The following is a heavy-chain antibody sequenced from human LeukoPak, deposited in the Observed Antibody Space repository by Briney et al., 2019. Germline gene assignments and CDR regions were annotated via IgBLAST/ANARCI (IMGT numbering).Heavy chain of an antibody. V-gene: IGHV1-69*04. CDR1: GGTFSSYA. CDR3: ARCFLVSTSWKVYYYYGMDV. D-gene: IGHD2-2*01. J-gene: IGHJ6*02. CDR2: IIPILGIA. Sequence: WASVKVSCKASGGTFSSYAISWVRQAPGQELEWMGRIIPILGIANYAQKFQGRVTITADKSTSTAYMELSSLRSEDTAVYYCARCFLVSTSWKVYYYYGMDVWGQGTTVTVSS.